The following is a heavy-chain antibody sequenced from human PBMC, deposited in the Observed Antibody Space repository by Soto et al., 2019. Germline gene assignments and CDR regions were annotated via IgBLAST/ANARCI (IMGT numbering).Heavy chain of an antibody. D-gene: IGHD6-13*01. V-gene: IGHV3-9*01. CDR2: ISWSSGNI. CDR1: GFSFDDYA. J-gene: IGHJ5*02. CDR3: ARGGSGALTSAAGTTNWFDP. Sequence: EMQLVESGGGVVQPGRSLRLSCAGSGFSFDDYAMYWVRQVPGAGLEWVAGISWSSGNIAHADSVKGRFIISRDNDKSSLYLQMNSLRSDDTALYFCARGGSGALTSAAGTTNWFDPWGQGTLVIVSS.